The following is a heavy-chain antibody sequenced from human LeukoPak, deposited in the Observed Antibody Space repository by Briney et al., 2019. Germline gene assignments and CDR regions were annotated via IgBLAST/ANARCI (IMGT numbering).Heavy chain of an antibody. Sequence: GGSLRLSCAASGFTFSSYAMSWVRQTPGKGLEWVSLISWDGGSTYYADSVKGRFTISRDNSKNSLYLQMYSLRTEDTALYYCAKDGYGPLDYWGQGTLVTVSS. CDR1: GFTFSSYA. CDR3: AKDGYGPLDY. J-gene: IGHJ4*02. D-gene: IGHD5-12*01. CDR2: ISWDGGST. V-gene: IGHV3-43*02.